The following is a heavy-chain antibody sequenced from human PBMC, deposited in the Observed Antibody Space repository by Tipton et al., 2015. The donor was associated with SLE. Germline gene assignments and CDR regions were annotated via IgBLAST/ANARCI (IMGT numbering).Heavy chain of an antibody. D-gene: IGHD1-26*01. V-gene: IGHV3-21*01. Sequence: GSLRLSCAASGFTFSSYSMNWVRQAPGKGLEWASSISSSSSYIYYADSVKGRFTISRDNAKNSLYLQMNSLRAEDTAVYYCARGGYSGSYWDAFDIWGQGTMVTVSS. CDR1: GFTFSSYS. CDR3: ARGGYSGSYWDAFDI. CDR2: ISSSSSYI. J-gene: IGHJ3*02.